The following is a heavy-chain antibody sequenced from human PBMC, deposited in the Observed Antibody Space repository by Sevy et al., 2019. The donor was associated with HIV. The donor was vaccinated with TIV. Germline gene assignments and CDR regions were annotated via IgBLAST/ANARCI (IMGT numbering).Heavy chain of an antibody. CDR1: GFTFSSYC. Sequence: GGSLRLSCAASGFTFSSYCMNWVRQAPGKGLEWVSSITSGSHYIYYADSVKGRFTISRDNAKNSLYLQMNSLRAEDTAVYYCARARYKEDYFDYWGQGTLVTVSS. CDR2: ITSGSHYI. V-gene: IGHV3-21*01. D-gene: IGHD1-1*01. CDR3: ARARYKEDYFDY. J-gene: IGHJ4*02.